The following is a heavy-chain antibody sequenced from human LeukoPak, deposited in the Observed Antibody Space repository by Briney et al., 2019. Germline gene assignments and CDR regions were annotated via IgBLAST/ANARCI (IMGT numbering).Heavy chain of an antibody. V-gene: IGHV3-66*01. D-gene: IGHD4-17*01. CDR1: GFTVSSNY. Sequence: LAGGSLRLSCAASGFTVSSNYMTWVRQAPGKGLEWVSVIYSGGSTYYADSVKGRFTISRDNSKNTLYLQMNSLRAEDTAVYYCARETFDYGDSDYFDYWGQGTLVTVSS. J-gene: IGHJ4*02. CDR3: ARETFDYGDSDYFDY. CDR2: IYSGGST.